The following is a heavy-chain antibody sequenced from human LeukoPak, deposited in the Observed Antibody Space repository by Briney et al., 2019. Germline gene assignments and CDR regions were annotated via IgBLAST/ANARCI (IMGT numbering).Heavy chain of an antibody. Sequence: SETLSLTCTVSGGSVSSGSYYWRWIRQPPGKGLEWIGYIYYSGSTNYNPSLKSRVTTSVDTSKNQFSLKLSSVTAADTAVYYCARDVGDCSSTSCSRYYYYGMDVWGQGTTVTVSS. J-gene: IGHJ6*02. CDR2: IYYSGST. D-gene: IGHD2-2*01. V-gene: IGHV4-61*01. CDR3: ARDVGDCSSTSCSRYYYYGMDV. CDR1: GGSVSSGSYY.